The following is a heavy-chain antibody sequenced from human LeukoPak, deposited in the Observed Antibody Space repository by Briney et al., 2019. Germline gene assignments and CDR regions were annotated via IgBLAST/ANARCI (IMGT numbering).Heavy chain of an antibody. J-gene: IGHJ5*02. D-gene: IGHD6-19*01. Sequence: GASLRLSCAASGFTFSSYAMSWVRQAPGKGLEWVSAISGSGGSTYYADSVKGRFTISRDNSKNTLYLQMNSLRAEDTAVYYCARGIAVAGTFGWFDPWGQGTLVTVSS. CDR1: GFTFSSYA. CDR3: ARGIAVAGTFGWFDP. V-gene: IGHV3-23*01. CDR2: ISGSGGST.